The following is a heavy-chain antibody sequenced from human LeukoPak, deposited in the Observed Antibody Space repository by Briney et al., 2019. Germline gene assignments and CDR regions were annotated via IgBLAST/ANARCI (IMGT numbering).Heavy chain of an antibody. J-gene: IGHJ4*02. D-gene: IGHD3-3*01. V-gene: IGHV3-30*19. CDR1: GFTFSSYG. Sequence: GGSLRLSCAASGFTFSSYGMHWVRQAPGKGLEWVAVISYDGSNKFYADSVKGRFSIFRDNSRNTLYLQINSLRAEDTAVYYCARDPITIFGVIDYWGQGTLVTVSS. CDR3: ARDPITIFGVIDY. CDR2: ISYDGSNK.